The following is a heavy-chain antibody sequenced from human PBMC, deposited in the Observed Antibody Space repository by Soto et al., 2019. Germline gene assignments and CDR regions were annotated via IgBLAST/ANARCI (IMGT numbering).Heavy chain of an antibody. CDR3: ARHGGQVSWFDP. J-gene: IGHJ5*02. V-gene: IGHV4-59*08. D-gene: IGHD6-25*01. Sequence: QVQLQESGPGLVKPSETLSLTCTVSGGSISNYYWSWIRQPPEKGLEWIGYIYHTGSPNYNPSLKRRVTISVDTSKNQFSLRLSSVSVVDTAVYYCARHGGQVSWFDPWGQGTLVTVSS. CDR2: IYHTGSP. CDR1: GGSISNYY.